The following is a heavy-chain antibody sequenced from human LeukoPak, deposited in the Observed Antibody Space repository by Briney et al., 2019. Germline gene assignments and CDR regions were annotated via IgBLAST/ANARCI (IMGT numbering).Heavy chain of an antibody. Sequence: ASVKVSCKASGYTFTDYYMQWVRQAPGQGLEWMGWFNPNSGGTNYAQKFQGRVTMNRDTSISPAYMELSRLRSDDTAVYYCARGGLSSTSRFIDYWGQGTLVTVSS. D-gene: IGHD2-2*01. CDR3: ARGGLSSTSRFIDY. V-gene: IGHV1-2*02. CDR2: FNPNSGGT. CDR1: GYTFTDYY. J-gene: IGHJ4*02.